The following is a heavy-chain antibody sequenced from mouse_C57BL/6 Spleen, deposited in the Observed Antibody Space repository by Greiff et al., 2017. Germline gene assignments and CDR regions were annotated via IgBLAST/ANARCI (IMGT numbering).Heavy chain of an antibody. CDR2: IDPNSGGT. J-gene: IGHJ3*01. V-gene: IGHV1-72*01. Sequence: QVQLQQPGAELVKPGASVKLSCKASGYTFTSYWMHWVKQRPGRGLEWIGRIDPNSGGTKYNEKFKSKATLTVDKPSSTAYMQLSSRTSEDSAVYYCARRGSNYEEGLFAYWGQGTLVTVSA. CDR1: GYTFTSYW. D-gene: IGHD2-5*01. CDR3: ARRGSNYEEGLFAY.